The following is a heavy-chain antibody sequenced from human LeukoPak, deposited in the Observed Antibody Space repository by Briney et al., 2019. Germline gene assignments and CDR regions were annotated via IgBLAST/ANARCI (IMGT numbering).Heavy chain of an antibody. Sequence: GGSLRLSCAASGFTFSSYWMHWVRQAPGKGLVWVSRINSDGSDTSYADSVKGRFTISRDNAKNSLYLQMNSLRAEDTAVYYCARAGYSYGLTGGDYWGQGTLVTVSS. CDR1: GFTFSSYW. D-gene: IGHD5-18*01. V-gene: IGHV3-74*01. CDR3: ARAGYSYGLTGGDY. J-gene: IGHJ4*02. CDR2: INSDGSDT.